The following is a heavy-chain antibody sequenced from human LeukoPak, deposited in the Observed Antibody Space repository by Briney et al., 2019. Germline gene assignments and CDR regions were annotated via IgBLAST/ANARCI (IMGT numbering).Heavy chain of an antibody. CDR3: ARGPWLRVATTAFDY. V-gene: IGHV4-34*01. J-gene: IGHJ4*02. CDR1: GGSFSGYY. CDR2: INHSGST. D-gene: IGHD5-12*01. Sequence: SETLSLTCAVYGGSFSGYYWSWIRQPPGKGLEWIGEINHSGSTNYNPSLKSRVTISVDTSKNQSSLKLSSVTAADTAVYYCARGPWLRVATTAFDYWGQGTLVTVSS.